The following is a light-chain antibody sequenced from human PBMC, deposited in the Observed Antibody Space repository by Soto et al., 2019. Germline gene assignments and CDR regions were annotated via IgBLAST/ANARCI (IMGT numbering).Light chain of an antibody. CDR1: QSVSSY. CDR2: GAS. J-gene: IGKJ5*01. CDR3: QQRSRWPLIN. Sequence: EIVLTQSPATLSLSPGERATLSCRASQSVSSYLAWYQQKPGQAPRLLIYGASNRATGIPARFSGSGSGTDFTLTISSLEPEDFVVYYCQQRSRWPLINFGKGTRLEI. V-gene: IGKV3-11*01.